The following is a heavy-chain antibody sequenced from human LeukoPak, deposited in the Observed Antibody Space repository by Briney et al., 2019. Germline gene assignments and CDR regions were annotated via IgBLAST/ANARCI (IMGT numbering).Heavy chain of an antibody. CDR2: ISGSGDT. CDR1: GFTFRSHG. D-gene: IGHD3-9*01. Sequence: PGGTLRLSCAASGFTFRSHGMSWVRQAPGKGLEWVSAISGSGDTYYADSVKGRFTISRDNAKNSLYLQMNSLRAEDTAVYYCAREDDILTGYPYMDVWGKGTTVTVSS. J-gene: IGHJ6*03. V-gene: IGHV3-23*01. CDR3: AREDDILTGYPYMDV.